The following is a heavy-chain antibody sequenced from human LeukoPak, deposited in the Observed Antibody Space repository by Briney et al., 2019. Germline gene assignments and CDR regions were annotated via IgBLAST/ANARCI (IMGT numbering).Heavy chain of an antibody. V-gene: IGHV3-23*01. CDR1: GFTFSSYA. Sequence: GGSLRLSCAASGFTFSSYAMSWVPHAPGKGLEWVSAISGSGGSTYYADSVKGRFTISRDNSKNTLYLQMNSLRAEDTAVYYCAKVSRGYSYGYEFDYWGQGTLVTVSS. D-gene: IGHD5-18*01. CDR3: AKVSRGYSYGYEFDY. J-gene: IGHJ4*02. CDR2: ISGSGGST.